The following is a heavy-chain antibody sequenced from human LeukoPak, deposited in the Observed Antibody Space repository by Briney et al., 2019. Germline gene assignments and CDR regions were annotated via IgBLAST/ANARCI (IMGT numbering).Heavy chain of an antibody. CDR2: IYYSGST. J-gene: IGHJ6*03. CDR3: ARGGYSYGHYYYYYYMDV. Sequence: PSETLSLTCTVSGGSISSGDFYWSWIRQPPGKGLEWIGYIYYSGSTYYNPSLKSRVTISVDTSKNQFSLKLSSVTAADTAVYYCARGGYSYGHYYYYYYMDVWGKGTTVTVSS. V-gene: IGHV4-30-4*08. CDR1: GGSISSGDFY. D-gene: IGHD5-18*01.